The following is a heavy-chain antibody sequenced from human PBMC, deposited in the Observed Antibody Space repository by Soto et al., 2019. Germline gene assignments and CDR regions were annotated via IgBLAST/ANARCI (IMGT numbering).Heavy chain of an antibody. D-gene: IGHD3-10*01. Sequence: PGESLKISCKGSGYSFTSYWISWVRQMPEKGLEWMGRIDPSDSYTNYSPSFQGHVTISADKSISTAYLQWSSLKASDTAMYYCASPMVRGVITHYYGMDVWGQGTTVTVSS. J-gene: IGHJ6*02. V-gene: IGHV5-10-1*01. CDR3: ASPMVRGVITHYYGMDV. CDR1: GYSFTSYW. CDR2: IDPSDSYT.